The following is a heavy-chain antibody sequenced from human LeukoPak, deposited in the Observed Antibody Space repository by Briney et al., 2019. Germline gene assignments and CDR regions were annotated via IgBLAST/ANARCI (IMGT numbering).Heavy chain of an antibody. V-gene: IGHV3-23*01. J-gene: IGHJ4*02. Sequence: GGSLRLSCAASGFTFSSYAMSWVRQAPGKGLEWVSAISGSGGGTYYADSVKGRFTISRDNSKNTLYLQMNSLRAEDTAVYYCAKWELLEHYFDYWGQGTLVTVSS. CDR1: GFTFSSYA. CDR3: AKWELLEHYFDY. CDR2: ISGSGGGT. D-gene: IGHD1-26*01.